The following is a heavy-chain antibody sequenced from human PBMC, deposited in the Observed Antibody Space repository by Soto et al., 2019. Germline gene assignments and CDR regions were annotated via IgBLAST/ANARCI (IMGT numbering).Heavy chain of an antibody. V-gene: IGHV3-33*01. J-gene: IGHJ3*02. D-gene: IGHD1-26*01. CDR1: GFTFSSYG. Sequence: QVQLVESGGGVVQPGRSLRLSCAASGFTFSSYGMHWVRQAPGKGLEWVAVIWYDGSNKYYADSVKGRFTISRDNSKNTLYLQMNSLRAEDTAVHYCARDRTHPVGAFDIWGQGTMVTVSS. CDR2: IWYDGSNK. CDR3: ARDRTHPVGAFDI.